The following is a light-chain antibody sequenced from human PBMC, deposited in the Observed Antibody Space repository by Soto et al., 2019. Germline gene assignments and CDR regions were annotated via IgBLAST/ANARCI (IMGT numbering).Light chain of an antibody. Sequence: EIVMTQPPATLSVSPGERATLSCRASQSVSSNLAWYQQKPGQAPRLLIYGASTRATGIPARFSGSGSGTEFTLTISSLQSEDFAVYYCQQYNNGPSWTFGQGTKVEIK. J-gene: IGKJ1*01. CDR3: QQYNNGPSWT. V-gene: IGKV3-15*01. CDR1: QSVSSN. CDR2: GAS.